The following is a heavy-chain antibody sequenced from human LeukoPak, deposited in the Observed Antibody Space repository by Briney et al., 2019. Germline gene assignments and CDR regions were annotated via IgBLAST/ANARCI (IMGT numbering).Heavy chain of an antibody. D-gene: IGHD3-22*01. CDR1: GYTFTSYG. CDR3: ASLKNYYDSSGYLVTDAFDI. V-gene: IGHV1-18*01. J-gene: IGHJ3*02. CDR2: ISAYNGNI. Sequence: ASVKVSCKASGYTFTSYGISWVRQAPGQGLEWTGWISAYNGNINYAQKLQGRVTMTTDTSTSTAYMELRSLKSDDTAVYYCASLKNYYDSSGYLVTDAFDIWGQGTMVTVSS.